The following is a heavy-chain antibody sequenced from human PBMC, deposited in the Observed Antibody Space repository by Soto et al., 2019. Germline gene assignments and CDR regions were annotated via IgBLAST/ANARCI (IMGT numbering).Heavy chain of an antibody. CDR3: AREGTLPAATNYHYYGMDV. Sequence: SVKVSCKASGGTFSNYAISWVRQAPGQGLEWMGGIILIFGTANYAQKFQGRVTITADKSTSTAYMELSSLRSEDTAVYYCAREGTLPAATNYHYYGMDVWGQRITGTGSS. J-gene: IGHJ6*02. D-gene: IGHD2-2*01. CDR1: GGTFSNYA. CDR2: IILIFGTA. V-gene: IGHV1-69*06.